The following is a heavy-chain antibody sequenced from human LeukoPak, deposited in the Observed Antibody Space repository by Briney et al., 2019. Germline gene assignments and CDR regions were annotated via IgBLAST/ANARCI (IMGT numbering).Heavy chain of an antibody. CDR2: ILTTGST. V-gene: IGHV4-61*02. Sequence: PSETLSLTCTVSGDSCSNGNYYWSWLRQPAGKGLEWIGRILTTGSTNYNPSLKSRVTISVDTSKSHFSLKLSSVTAADTAVYYCASGGSAFWSGYYPFDYWGQRTLVTVSS. D-gene: IGHD3-3*01. CDR1: GDSCSNGNYY. CDR3: ASGGSAFWSGYYPFDY. J-gene: IGHJ4*02.